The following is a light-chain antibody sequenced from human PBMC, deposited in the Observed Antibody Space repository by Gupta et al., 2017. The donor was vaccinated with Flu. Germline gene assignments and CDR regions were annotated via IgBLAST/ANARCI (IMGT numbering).Light chain of an antibody. CDR3: QSYDNSLSGSVL. V-gene: IGLV1-40*03. J-gene: IGLJ2*01. CDR1: HIGGNSD. CDR2: GNN. Sequence: HIGGNSDVHGYQQRPGTAPKLLIYGNNNQPSEVPERFSGSRSGASASMAIAGLQAEDEADYYCQSYDNSLSGSVLVGGGTKLSVL.